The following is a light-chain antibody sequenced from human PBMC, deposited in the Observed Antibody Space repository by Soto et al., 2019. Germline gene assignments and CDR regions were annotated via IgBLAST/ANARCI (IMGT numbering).Light chain of an antibody. V-gene: IGKV3-20*01. CDR3: QQYGSSPLT. CDR1: QSLSSSN. J-gene: IGKJ4*01. Sequence: DIVLTQSPGTLSLSPGERATLSCRASQSLSSSNLAWYQQKPGQAPRLLIYGASSRATGLPDRFSGSGSGTEFTLTISRLEAEDFAVYYCQQYGSSPLTFGGGTKVEIK. CDR2: GAS.